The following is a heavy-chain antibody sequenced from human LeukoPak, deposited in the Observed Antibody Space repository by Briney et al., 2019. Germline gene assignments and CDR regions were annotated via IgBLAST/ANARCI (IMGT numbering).Heavy chain of an antibody. CDR3: ARGGTYYDGSGYYYEYFQH. V-gene: IGHV1-69*05. CDR2: IIPIFGTA. J-gene: IGHJ1*01. D-gene: IGHD3-22*01. CDR1: GGTFSSYA. Sequence: SVKVSCKASGGTFSSYAISWVRQAPGQGLEWMGRIIPIFGTANYAQKFQGRVTITTDESTSTAYMELSSLRSEDTAVYYCARGGTYYDGSGYYYEYFQHWGQGTLVTVSS.